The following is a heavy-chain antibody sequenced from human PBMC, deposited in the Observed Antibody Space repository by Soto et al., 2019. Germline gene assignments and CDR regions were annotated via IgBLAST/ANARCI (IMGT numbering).Heavy chain of an antibody. J-gene: IGHJ1*01. CDR3: SKSESSTSVRYFQH. CDR2: IYPSDSGT. V-gene: IGHV5-51*01. D-gene: IGHD2-2*01. Sequence: GESLKISCDSSGYTFANYLIGWVRHVPGNGLEWVAIIYPSDSGTIYSPSFPGLVTLSADKSISTVYLQWTSLKASDTAFYYCSKSESSTSVRYFQHWRQRTPVTVSS. CDR1: GYTFANYL.